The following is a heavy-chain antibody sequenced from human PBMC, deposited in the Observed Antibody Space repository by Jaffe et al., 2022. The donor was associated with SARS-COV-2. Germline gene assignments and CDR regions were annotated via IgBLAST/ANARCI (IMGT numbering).Heavy chain of an antibody. CDR1: GYTFTSYD. J-gene: IGHJ2*01. Sequence: QVQLVQSGAEVKKPGASVKVSCKASGYTFTSYDINWVRQATGQGLEWMGWMNPNSGNTGYAQKFQGRVTMTRNTSISTAYMELSSLRSEDTAVYYCARGGLSAAAGEFPDWYFDLWGRGTLVTVSS. CDR2: MNPNSGNT. D-gene: IGHD6-13*01. V-gene: IGHV1-8*01. CDR3: ARGGLSAAAGEFPDWYFDL.